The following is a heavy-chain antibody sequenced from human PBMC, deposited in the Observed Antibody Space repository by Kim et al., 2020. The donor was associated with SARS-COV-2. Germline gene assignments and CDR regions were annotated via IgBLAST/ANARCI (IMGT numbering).Heavy chain of an antibody. CDR3: AINGGILPGYYTDYYYGMDV. CDR2: IYYSGST. Sequence: SETLSLTCTVSGGSISSSSYYWGWIRQPPGKGLEWIGSIYYSGSTYYNPSLKSRVTISVDTSKNQFSLKLSSVTAADTAVYYCAINGGILPGYYTDYYYGMDVWGQGTTVTVSS. V-gene: IGHV4-39*07. J-gene: IGHJ6*02. D-gene: IGHD3-9*01. CDR1: GGSISSSSYY.